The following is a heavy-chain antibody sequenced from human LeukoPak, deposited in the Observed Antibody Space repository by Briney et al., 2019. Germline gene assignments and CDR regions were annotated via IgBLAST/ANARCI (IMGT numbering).Heavy chain of an antibody. CDR3: ARGRNDFWSGYYSDLDAFDI. J-gene: IGHJ3*02. V-gene: IGHV4-59*12. Sequence: KPSETLSLTCTVSAGPISSDYWSWIRQPPGKGLEGFGYIFYSGSTNHNPSLKSRVTISVDTSKNQFSLKLSSVPAADTAVYYCARGRNDFWSGYYSDLDAFDIWGQGTMVTVSS. CDR2: IFYSGST. CDR1: AGPISSDY. D-gene: IGHD3-3*01.